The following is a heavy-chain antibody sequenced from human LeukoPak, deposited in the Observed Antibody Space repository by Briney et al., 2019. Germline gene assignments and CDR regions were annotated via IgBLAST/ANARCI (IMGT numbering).Heavy chain of an antibody. V-gene: IGHV4-59*01. CDR3: ARVSGYDWESFYDY. CDR2: IYYSGST. CDR1: GGSISSYY. Sequence: SETLSLTCTVSGGSISSYYWSWIRQPPGKGLEWIGYIYYSGSTNYNPSLKSRVTISVDTSKNQFSLKLSSVTAAYTAMYYCARVSGYDWESFYDYWGQGSLVTVSS. D-gene: IGHD5-12*01. J-gene: IGHJ4*02.